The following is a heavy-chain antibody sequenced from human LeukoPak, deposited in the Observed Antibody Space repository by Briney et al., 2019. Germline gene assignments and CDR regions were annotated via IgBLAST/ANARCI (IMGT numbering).Heavy chain of an antibody. CDR3: VRNYN. Sequence: GGSLRLSCAASGFTFSTYSMNWVRQTPGEGPEWVSYISSDSSTILYADSVKGRLTISRDNAKNSLYLQMNSLRAEDTAVYYSVRNYNWGQGTLVTVSS. D-gene: IGHD1-7*01. CDR1: GFTFSTYS. CDR2: ISSDSSTI. V-gene: IGHV3-48*04. J-gene: IGHJ4*02.